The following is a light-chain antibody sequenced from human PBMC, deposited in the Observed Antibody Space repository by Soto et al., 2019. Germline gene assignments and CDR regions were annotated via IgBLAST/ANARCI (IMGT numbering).Light chain of an antibody. J-gene: IGKJ1*01. CDR2: TTS. CDR1: QPISDY. Sequence: DIQMTQSPSSLSASVGDRVTITCRTSQPISDYLNWYQQKPGKAPTLLIYTTSNLQSGVPSRFSGSGSATHFTLTISSLQPEDFDTSYCQQHYNTPRTFGQGTKVDIK. CDR3: QQHYNTPRT. V-gene: IGKV1-39*01.